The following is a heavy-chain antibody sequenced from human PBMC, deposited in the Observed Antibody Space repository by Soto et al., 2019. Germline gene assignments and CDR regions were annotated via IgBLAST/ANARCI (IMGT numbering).Heavy chain of an antibody. J-gene: IGHJ4*02. CDR2: IWYDGSNK. Sequence: GGSLRLSCAASGFTFSSYGMHWVRQAPGKGLEWVAVIWYDGSNKYYADSVKGRFTISRDNSKNTLYLQMNSLRAEDTAVYYCARDRGQWLVTGALDYWGQGTLVTVSS. V-gene: IGHV3-33*01. CDR1: GFTFSSYG. CDR3: ARDRGQWLVTGALDY. D-gene: IGHD6-19*01.